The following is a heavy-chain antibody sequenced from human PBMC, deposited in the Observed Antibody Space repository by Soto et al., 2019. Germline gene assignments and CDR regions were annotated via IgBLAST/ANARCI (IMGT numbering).Heavy chain of an antibody. CDR2: ISYDGSNK. CDR1: GFTFSSYG. J-gene: IGHJ4*02. CDR3: AKETYSGPLDY. Sequence: GGSLRLSCAASGFTFSSYGMHWVRQAPGKGLEWVAVISYDGSNKYYADSVKGRFTISRDNPKNTLYLQMNSLRAEDTAVYYCAKETYSGPLDYWGQGTLVTVSS. V-gene: IGHV3-30*18. D-gene: IGHD2-15*01.